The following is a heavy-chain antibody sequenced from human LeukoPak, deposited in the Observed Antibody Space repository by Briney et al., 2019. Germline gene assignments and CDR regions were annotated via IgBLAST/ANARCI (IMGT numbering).Heavy chain of an antibody. Sequence: GGSLRLSCAASGFTFISYAMSWVRQAPGQGLEWVSAISGSGGSTYYADSVKGRFTISRDNSKNTLYLQMNSLRAEDTAVYYCAKDRRSQWLVQDYWGQGTLVTVSS. CDR2: ISGSGGST. J-gene: IGHJ4*02. CDR1: GFTFISYA. D-gene: IGHD6-19*01. V-gene: IGHV3-23*01. CDR3: AKDRRSQWLVQDY.